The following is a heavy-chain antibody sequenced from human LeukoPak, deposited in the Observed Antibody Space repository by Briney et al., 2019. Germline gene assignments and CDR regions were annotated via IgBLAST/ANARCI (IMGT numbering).Heavy chain of an antibody. CDR2: IYYSGST. D-gene: IGHD5-24*01. J-gene: IGHJ4*02. Sequence: SETLSLTCTVSGGSISSSYWSWIRQPPGKGLEWIGYIYYSGSTNYNPSLKRRVTMSVDTSKKQFSLKLSSVTAADTAVYYCARRDGYNSYYFDYWGQGTLVTVSS. CDR1: GGSISSSY. V-gene: IGHV4-59*01. CDR3: ARRDGYNSYYFDY.